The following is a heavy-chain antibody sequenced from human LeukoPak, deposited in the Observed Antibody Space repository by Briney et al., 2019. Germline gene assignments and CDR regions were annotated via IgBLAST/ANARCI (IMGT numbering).Heavy chain of an antibody. CDR2: IIPIFGTA. Sequence: ASVKASCKASGGTFSSYAISWVRQAPGQGLEWMGGIIPIFGTANYAQKFQGRVTITADESTSTAYMELSSLRSEDTAVYYCARSTTLKLRFLQYNWFDPWGQGTLVTVSS. V-gene: IGHV1-69*13. CDR1: GGTFSSYA. J-gene: IGHJ5*02. D-gene: IGHD3-3*01. CDR3: ARSTTLKLRFLQYNWFDP.